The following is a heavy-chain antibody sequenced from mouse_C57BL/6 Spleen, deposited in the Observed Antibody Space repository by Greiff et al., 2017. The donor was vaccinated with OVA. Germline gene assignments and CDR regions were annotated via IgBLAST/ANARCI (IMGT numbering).Heavy chain of an antibody. V-gene: IGHV1-69*01. CDR1: GYTFTSYW. CDR3: ARAPITTVVARGYFDV. J-gene: IGHJ1*03. D-gene: IGHD1-1*01. Sequence: QVQLQQSGAELVMPGASVKLSCKASGYTFTSYWMHWVKQRPGQGLEWIGEIDPSDSYTNYNQKFKGKSTLTVDKSSSTAYMQLSSLTSEDSAVYYCARAPITTVVARGYFDVWGTGTTVTVSS. CDR2: IDPSDSYT.